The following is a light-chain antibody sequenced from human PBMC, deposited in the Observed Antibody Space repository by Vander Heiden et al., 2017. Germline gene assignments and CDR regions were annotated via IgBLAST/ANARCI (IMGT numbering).Light chain of an antibody. CDR2: DAF. CDR1: QDISRH. Sequence: DIQMTQSPSSLSASVGDSVTITCQASQDISRHLNWYQHKPGRAPNLLIYDAFKLERGVPSRFSGSGSGTEFTFTIKNLQPEDFATYYCLQYDNLPPIFGHGTKVDLK. J-gene: IGKJ1*01. V-gene: IGKV1-33*01. CDR3: LQYDNLPPI.